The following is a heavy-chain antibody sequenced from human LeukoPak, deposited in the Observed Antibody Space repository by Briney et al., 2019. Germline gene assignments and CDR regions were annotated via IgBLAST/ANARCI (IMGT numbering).Heavy chain of an antibody. J-gene: IGHJ5*02. CDR3: ARDNSLEDMAWWFDP. Sequence: ASVKVSCKASGYTFTRHYMHWVRQAPGQGLEWMGLINPSGNMAWSAQKFQGRVTLTRDMSTTTDYMELSSLRSEDTAVYYCARDNSLEDMAWWFDPWGQGTLVIVSS. CDR1: GYTFTRHY. V-gene: IGHV1-46*01. D-gene: IGHD5-24*01. CDR2: INPSGNMA.